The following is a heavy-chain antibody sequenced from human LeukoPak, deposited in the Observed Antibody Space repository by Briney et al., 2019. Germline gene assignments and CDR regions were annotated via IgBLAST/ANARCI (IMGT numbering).Heavy chain of an antibody. J-gene: IGHJ6*02. Sequence: SVKVSCKASGGTFSSYAISWVRQAPGQGLEWMGRIIPILGIANYAQKFQGRVTITADKSTSTAYMELSSLRSEDTAVYYCARLINSKTSHLRADGMDVWGQGTTVIVSS. D-gene: IGHD1-1*01. CDR2: IIPILGIA. V-gene: IGHV1-69*04. CDR1: GGTFSSYA. CDR3: ARLINSKTSHLRADGMDV.